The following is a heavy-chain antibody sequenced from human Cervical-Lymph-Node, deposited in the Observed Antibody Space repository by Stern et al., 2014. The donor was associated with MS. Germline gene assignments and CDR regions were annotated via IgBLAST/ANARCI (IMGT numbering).Heavy chain of an antibody. Sequence: VQLQQSGAEVKKPGSSVKVSCKASGGTFSNYAISWVRQAPGQGLEWMGWFIPTFGTANYAQKFQGRLTITADESTSATYMELSSLRSEDTAVYYCASLLGRIAVASVDYWGQGTLVTVSS. J-gene: IGHJ4*02. V-gene: IGHV1-69*01. CDR1: GGTFSNYA. D-gene: IGHD6-19*01. CDR3: ASLLGRIAVASVDY. CDR2: FIPTFGTA.